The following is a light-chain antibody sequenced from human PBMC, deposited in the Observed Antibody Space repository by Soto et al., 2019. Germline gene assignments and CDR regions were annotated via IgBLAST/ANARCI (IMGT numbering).Light chain of an antibody. CDR3: HQYNSYWT. J-gene: IGKJ1*01. CDR2: KTS. CDR1: QSIGSW. V-gene: IGKV1-5*03. Sequence: TMSPATVSASVGDRVTITFRASQSIGSWLAWYQQKPGKAPKLLIYKTSILENGVPSRFSGSGSGTEFTLSISSLQPDDFATYYCHQYNSYWTFGQGTKV.